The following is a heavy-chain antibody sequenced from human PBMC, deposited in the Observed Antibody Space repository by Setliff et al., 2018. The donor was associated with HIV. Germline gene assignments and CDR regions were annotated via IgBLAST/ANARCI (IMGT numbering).Heavy chain of an antibody. CDR2: IIPIFGTA. CDR1: GGTFSSYA. V-gene: IGHV1-69*05. CDR3: ARLWDGIAAAGTDY. J-gene: IGHJ4*02. Sequence: SVKVSCKASGGTFSSYAISWVRQAPGQGLEWMGGIIPIFGTANYAQKFQGRVTITTDESISTAYMELSSLRSEDTAVYYCARLWDGIAAAGTDYWGQGTLVTVPS. D-gene: IGHD6-13*01.